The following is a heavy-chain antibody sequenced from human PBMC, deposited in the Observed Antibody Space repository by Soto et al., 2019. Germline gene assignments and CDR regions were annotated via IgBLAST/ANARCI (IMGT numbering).Heavy chain of an antibody. D-gene: IGHD1-20*01. J-gene: IGHJ4*02. CDR2: TGISGRTT. Sequence: PGGSLRLSCAASGFTITSSAMSWVRQAPGKGLEWVSTTGISGRTTYYADSVKGRFTVSRDDSKNTLDLQMGSLRAEDTAVYYCATVHNTSRSFDYWGQGTPVTVSS. CDR1: GFTITSSA. V-gene: IGHV3-23*01. CDR3: ATVHNTSRSFDY.